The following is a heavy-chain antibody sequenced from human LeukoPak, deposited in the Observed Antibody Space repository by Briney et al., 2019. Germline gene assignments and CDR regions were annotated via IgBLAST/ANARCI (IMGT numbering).Heavy chain of an antibody. D-gene: IGHD3-10*01. Sequence: SGGSLRLSCAASGFTFSSYSMNWVRQPPGKGLEWIGYIYYSGSTNYNPSLKSRVTISVDTSKNQFSLKLSFVTAADTAVYYCARELWGASGIWGQGTMVTVSS. V-gene: IGHV4-59*01. CDR1: GFTFSSYS. CDR2: IYYSGST. CDR3: ARELWGASGI. J-gene: IGHJ3*02.